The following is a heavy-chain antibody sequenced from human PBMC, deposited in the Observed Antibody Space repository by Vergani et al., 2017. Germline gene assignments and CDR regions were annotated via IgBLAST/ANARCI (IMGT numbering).Heavy chain of an antibody. CDR1: GFPFSPFA. J-gene: IGHJ4*02. V-gene: IGHV3-30*02. CDR3: VKDHPVFDE. Sequence: QVQLVESGGGVVQPGKSLRLPWAASGFPFSPFALHWVRQAPGKGLEWVAFIQKDGIDKFYADSVRGRFTISRDISKNTLYLEMNSLSAEDTALYHCVKDHPVFDEWGRGTLVSVS. CDR2: IQKDGIDK.